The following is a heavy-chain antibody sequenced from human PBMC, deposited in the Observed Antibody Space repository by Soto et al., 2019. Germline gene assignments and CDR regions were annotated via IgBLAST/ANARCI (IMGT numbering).Heavy chain of an antibody. CDR1: GFTFSSYG. CDR3: ASHRGGSMVRGNWFDP. Sequence: QVQLVESGGGVVQPGRSLRLSCAASGFTFSSYGMHWVRQAPGKGLEWVAVIWYDGSNKYYADSVKGRFTISRDNSKNTLYLQMNSLRAEDTAVYYCASHRGGSMVRGNWFDPWGQGTLVTVSS. D-gene: IGHD3-10*01. J-gene: IGHJ5*02. CDR2: IWYDGSNK. V-gene: IGHV3-33*01.